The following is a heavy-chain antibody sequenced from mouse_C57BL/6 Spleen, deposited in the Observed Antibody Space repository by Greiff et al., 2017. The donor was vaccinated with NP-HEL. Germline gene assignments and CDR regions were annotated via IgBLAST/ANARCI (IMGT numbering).Heavy chain of an antibody. CDR2: IDPEDGDT. Sequence: VQLKESGAELVRPGASVKLSCTASGFNIKDYYMHWVKQRPEQGLEWIGRIDPEDGDTEYAPKFQGKATMTADTSSNTAYLQLSSLTSEDTAVYYCTLIYYGNYGMAWFAYWGQGTLVTVSA. CDR1: GFNIKDYY. J-gene: IGHJ3*01. D-gene: IGHD2-1*01. V-gene: IGHV14-1*01. CDR3: TLIYYGNYGMAWFAY.